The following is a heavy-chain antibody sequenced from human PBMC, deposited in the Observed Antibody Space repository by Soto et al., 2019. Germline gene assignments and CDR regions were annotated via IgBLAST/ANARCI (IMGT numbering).Heavy chain of an antibody. CDR1: GFTFSSYA. Sequence: GGSLRLSCAASGFTFSSYAMSWVRQAPGKGLEWVSGISGSGGSTDYADSVKGRFTISRDNSKNTLYVQMNSLRAEDTAVYYCAKAYTRYFDWLLSALDYWGQGTLVTVSS. D-gene: IGHD3-9*01. J-gene: IGHJ4*02. CDR3: AKAYTRYFDWLLSALDY. V-gene: IGHV3-23*01. CDR2: ISGSGGST.